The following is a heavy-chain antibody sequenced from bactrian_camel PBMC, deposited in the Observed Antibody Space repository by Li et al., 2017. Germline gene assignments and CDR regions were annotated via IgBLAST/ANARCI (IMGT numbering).Heavy chain of an antibody. D-gene: IGHD4*01. CDR2: IYTGGGDG. J-gene: IGHJ4*01. CDR1: YTRRPNY. CDR3: ATMGCAFGSQQY. V-gene: IGHV3S31*01. Sequence: DVQLVESGGGSVQAGGSLRLSCSYTRRPNYVTWFRQGPGNGREGVAGIYTGGGDGYYADAVKGRFTISRDNAKNTLYLQMNTLKTEDTAVYYCATMGCAFGSQQYWGQGTQVTVSS.